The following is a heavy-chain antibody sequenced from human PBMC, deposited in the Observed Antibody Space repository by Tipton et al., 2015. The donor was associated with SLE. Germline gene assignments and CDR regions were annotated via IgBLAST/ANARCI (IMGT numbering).Heavy chain of an antibody. Sequence: SLRLSCAASGFTFSNYWMSWVRQAPGKGLEWVSYISSSSRTIYYADSLKGRFAISRDNVKNSLYLQMDSLRAEDTAVYYCARGGTTVRTRDALDFWGQGTMVTVSS. CDR3: ARGGTTVRTRDALDF. J-gene: IGHJ3*01. V-gene: IGHV3-48*01. D-gene: IGHD4-11*01. CDR1: GFTFSNYW. CDR2: ISSSSRTI.